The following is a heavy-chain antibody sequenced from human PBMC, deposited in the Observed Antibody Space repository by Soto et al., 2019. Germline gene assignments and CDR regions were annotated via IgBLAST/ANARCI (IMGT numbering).Heavy chain of an antibody. V-gene: IGHV3-30*18. D-gene: IGHD3-22*01. CDR1: GVTFSRYG. CDR3: EKDPSLGYYDSSGYLGY. CDR2: ISYDGSNK. Sequence: GMSLRVACAGSGVTFSRYGMHWVRQAPGKGLEWVAVISYDGSNKYYADSVKGRFTIFRDNSKNTLYLQMNSLRAEDTAVYFCEKDPSLGYYDSSGYLGYWGQGT. J-gene: IGHJ4*02.